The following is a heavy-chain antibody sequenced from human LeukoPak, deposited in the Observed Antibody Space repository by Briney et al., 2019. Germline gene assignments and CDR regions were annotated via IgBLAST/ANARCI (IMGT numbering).Heavy chain of an antibody. Sequence: GGSLRLSCAASGFTFSSYAMSWVRQAPGKGLEWVSAISGSGGSTYYADSVKGRFTISRDNSKNTLYLQMNSLRAEDTAVYYCAKDKNYYDSSGYSLFDPWGQGTLVTVSS. J-gene: IGHJ5*02. D-gene: IGHD3-22*01. CDR1: GFTFSSYA. V-gene: IGHV3-23*01. CDR3: AKDKNYYDSSGYSLFDP. CDR2: ISGSGGST.